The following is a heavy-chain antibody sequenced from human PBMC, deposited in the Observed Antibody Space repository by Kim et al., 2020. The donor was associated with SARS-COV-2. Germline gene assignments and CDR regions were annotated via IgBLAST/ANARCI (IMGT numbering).Heavy chain of an antibody. Sequence: GGSLRLSCAASGFTFSSYAMSWVRQAPGKGLEWVSAISGSGGSTYYADSVKGRFTISRDNSKNTLYLQMNSLRAEDTAVYYCATYSTSWYAVQAWGYWGQGTLVTVSS. J-gene: IGHJ4*02. D-gene: IGHD6-13*01. CDR1: GFTFSSYA. CDR3: ATYSTSWYAVQAWGY. CDR2: ISGSGGST. V-gene: IGHV3-23*01.